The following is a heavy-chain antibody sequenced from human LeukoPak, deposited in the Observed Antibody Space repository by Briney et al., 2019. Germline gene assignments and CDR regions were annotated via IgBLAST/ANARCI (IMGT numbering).Heavy chain of an antibody. CDR3: ARVPHSGATYYDFWSGAGNAFDI. V-gene: IGHV3-30*03. D-gene: IGHD3-3*01. CDR2: ISYDGSNK. CDR1: GFAFSSYG. J-gene: IGHJ3*02. Sequence: GGSLRLSCAASGFAFSSYGMHWVRQAPGKGLEWVAVISYDGSNKYYADSVKGRFTISRDNSKNTLYLQMNSLRAEDTAVYYCARVPHSGATYYDFWSGAGNAFDIWGQGTMVTVSS.